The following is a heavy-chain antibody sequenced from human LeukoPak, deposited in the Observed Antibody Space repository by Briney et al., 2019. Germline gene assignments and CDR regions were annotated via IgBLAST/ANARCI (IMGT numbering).Heavy chain of an antibody. J-gene: IGHJ4*02. CDR1: GFTFSSYA. D-gene: IGHD5-12*01. Sequence: PGGSLRLSCAASGFTFSSYAMHWVRQAPGKGLERVAVISYDGSNKYYADSVKGRFTISRDNSKNTLYLQMNSLRAEDTAVYYCARPLPTGYSGYEAPDYWGQGTLVTVSS. CDR2: ISYDGSNK. CDR3: ARPLPTGYSGYEAPDY. V-gene: IGHV3-30*04.